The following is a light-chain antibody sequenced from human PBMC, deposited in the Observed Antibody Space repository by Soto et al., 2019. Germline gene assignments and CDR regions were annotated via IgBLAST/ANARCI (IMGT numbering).Light chain of an antibody. J-gene: IGKJ4*01. V-gene: IGKV3D-15*01. CDR3: QQYDNWPPLT. CDR1: QSVSSN. CDR2: GAS. Sequence: EIVMTQSPATLSVSPGERVTLSCRASQSVSSNLAWYQQKPGQAPRLLIYGASTRASGIPARFSGRGSGTEFTLTIGSLQSEDFAVYYCQQYDNWPPLTFGGGTKVEIK.